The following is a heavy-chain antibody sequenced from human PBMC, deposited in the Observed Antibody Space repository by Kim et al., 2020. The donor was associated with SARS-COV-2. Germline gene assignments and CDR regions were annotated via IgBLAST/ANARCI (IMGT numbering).Heavy chain of an antibody. D-gene: IGHD5-12*01. CDR2: ITNSGST. CDR3: ARGRGYSL. J-gene: IGHJ4*02. Sequence: SETLSLTCAVHGGSFNGYYWSWIRQSPGKGLEWIGEITNSGSTNYNPLFKSRVTISVDTSKNHFSPKLNSVTAADSALYFCARGRGYSLWGQGSLVTVSS. V-gene: IGHV4-34*01. CDR1: GGSFNGYY.